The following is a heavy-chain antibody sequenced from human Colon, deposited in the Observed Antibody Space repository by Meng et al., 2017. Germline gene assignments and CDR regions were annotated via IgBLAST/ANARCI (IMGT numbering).Heavy chain of an antibody. J-gene: IGHJ4*02. V-gene: IGHV3-66*01. D-gene: IGHD1-1*01. Sequence: GGSLRLSCGVSGFIVSNHYMGWVRQAPGKGLEWVSVIYNGDTTYYADSVKGRFTISRDNAKNTLYLLMNSLRVEDTAVYYCALERREKMFDFWGQGTLVTVSS. CDR1: GFIVSNHY. CDR2: IYNGDTT. CDR3: ALERREKMFDF.